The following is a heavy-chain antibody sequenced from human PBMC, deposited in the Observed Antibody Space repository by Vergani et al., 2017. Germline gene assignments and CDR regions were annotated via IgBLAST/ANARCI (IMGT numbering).Heavy chain of an antibody. CDR1: GYTFTGYY. Sequence: QVQLVQSGAEVKKPGASVKVSCKASGYTFTGYYMHWVRQAPGQGLEWMGWIIPIFGIANYAQKFQGRVTITADKSTSTAYMELSSLRSEDTAVYYCARGGITGMTGYFDYWGQGTLVTVSS. J-gene: IGHJ4*02. CDR2: IIPIFGIA. CDR3: ARGGITGMTGYFDY. V-gene: IGHV1-69*17. D-gene: IGHD1-20*01.